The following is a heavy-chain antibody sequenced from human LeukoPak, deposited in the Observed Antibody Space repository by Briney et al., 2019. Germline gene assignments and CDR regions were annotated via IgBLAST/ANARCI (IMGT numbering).Heavy chain of an antibody. V-gene: IGHV3-66*01. CDR2: IYSDSGGST. CDR1: GFTVSSSY. D-gene: IGHD4-17*01. CDR3: ARGYNHDYGDYFDY. Sequence: GGSLRLSCAASGFTVSSSYMSWVRQAPGQGLEWVSVIYSDSGGSTYYADSVKGRFTMSRDNSKNTLELHRNSLRAEDTAVYYCARGYNHDYGDYFDYWGQGTLVTVSS. J-gene: IGHJ4*02.